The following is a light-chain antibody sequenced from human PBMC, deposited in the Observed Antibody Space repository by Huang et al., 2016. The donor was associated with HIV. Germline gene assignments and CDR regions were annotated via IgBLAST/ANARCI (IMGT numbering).Light chain of an antibody. CDR1: QSVSNN. CDR2: GAS. V-gene: IGKV3-15*01. Sequence: EIVMTQSPATLSVSPGKRATLSCRASQSVSNNLAWYQQTPGQTPRLLIYGASTRATGVPARFSGSGSGTEFTLTISSLQSEDFAVYYCQQYNNWPPEYTFGQGTKLEIK. CDR3: QQYNNWPPEYT. J-gene: IGKJ2*01.